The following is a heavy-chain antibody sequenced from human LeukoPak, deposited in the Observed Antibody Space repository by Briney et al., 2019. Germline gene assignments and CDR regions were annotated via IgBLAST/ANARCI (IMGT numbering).Heavy chain of an antibody. CDR1: GGSISSYY. D-gene: IGHD3-10*01. V-gene: IGHV4-34*01. J-gene: IGHJ5*02. Sequence: SETLSLTCTVSGGSISSYYWSWIRQPPGKGLEWIGEINHSGSTNYNPSLKSRATISVDTSKNQFSLKLSSVTAADTAVYYCARGKRVLWFGELSEFDPWGQGTLVTVSS. CDR2: INHSGST. CDR3: ARGKRVLWFGELSEFDP.